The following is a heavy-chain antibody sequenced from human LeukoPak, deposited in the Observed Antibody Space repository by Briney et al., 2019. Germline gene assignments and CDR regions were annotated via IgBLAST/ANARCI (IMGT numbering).Heavy chain of an antibody. Sequence: SETLSLTCTVSGASISSGDYFWSWIRHPPGEGLEWIGSIYYSGSTYDNPSLKSRVTISVDTSKNQFSLKLSSVTAADTAVYYCARGPLGGLRLGEYDWGQGTLVTVSS. CDR3: ARGPLGGLRLGEYD. D-gene: IGHD3-16*01. V-gene: IGHV4-30-4*02. CDR2: IYYSGST. J-gene: IGHJ4*02. CDR1: GASISSGDYF.